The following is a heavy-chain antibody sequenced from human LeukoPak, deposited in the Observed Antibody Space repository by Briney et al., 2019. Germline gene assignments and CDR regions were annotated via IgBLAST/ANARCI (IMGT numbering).Heavy chain of an antibody. D-gene: IGHD2-2*01. V-gene: IGHV1-46*01. CDR1: GYTFTSYY. Sequence: ASVKVSCKASGYTFTSYYMHWVRQAPGQGLEWMGIINPSGGSTSYAQKFQGRVTMTRDMSTSTVYMELSSLRPEDTAVYYCARVAVVVVPAAMQGGYYYYMDVWGKGTTVTVSS. J-gene: IGHJ6*03. CDR2: INPSGGST. CDR3: ARVAVVVVPAAMQGGYYYYMDV.